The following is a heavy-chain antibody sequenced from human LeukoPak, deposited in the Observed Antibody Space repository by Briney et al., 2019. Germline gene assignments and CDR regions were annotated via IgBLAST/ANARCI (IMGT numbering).Heavy chain of an antibody. CDR1: GFTFSNYW. D-gene: IGHD3-10*01. CDR2: LNQDGSEK. CDR3: ARGGSYDNSY. J-gene: IGHJ4*02. Sequence: GGSLRLSCAASGFTFSNYWMTWVRQAPGKGLEWVANLNQDGSEKYYVDSVEGRFTISRDNAKNSLYLQMNSLRAEDTAVYYCARGGSYDNSYWGQGTLVTVSS. V-gene: IGHV3-7*01.